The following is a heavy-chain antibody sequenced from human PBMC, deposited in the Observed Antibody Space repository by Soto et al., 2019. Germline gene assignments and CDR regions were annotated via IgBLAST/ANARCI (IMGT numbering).Heavy chain of an antibody. D-gene: IGHD3-22*01. CDR3: ARDRTMIVVALSYYYYGMDV. CDR1: GGTFSSYS. Sequence: SVKVSCKGSGGTFSSYSISWVLQAPGQGLEWMGGIIPIFGTANYAQKFQGRVTITADESTSTAYMELSSLRSEDTAVYYCARDRTMIVVALSYYYYGMDVWGQGTTVTVSS. J-gene: IGHJ6*02. CDR2: IIPIFGTA. V-gene: IGHV1-69*13.